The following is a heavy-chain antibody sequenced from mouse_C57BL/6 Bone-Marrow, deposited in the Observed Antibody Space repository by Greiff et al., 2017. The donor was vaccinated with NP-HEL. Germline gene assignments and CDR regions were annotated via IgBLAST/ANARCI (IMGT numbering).Heavy chain of an antibody. Sequence: EVQLQQSGPELVKPGASVKIPCKASGYTFTDYNMDWVKQSHGKSLEWIGDINPNNGGTNYNQKFKGKATLTVDKSSSTAYMELRSLTSVDTAVYYCARHDGYYYWYYDVWGTGTAVTVTS. CDR2: INPNNGGT. CDR3: ARHDGYYYWYYDV. J-gene: IGHJ1*03. D-gene: IGHD2-3*01. V-gene: IGHV1-18*01. CDR1: GYTFTDYN.